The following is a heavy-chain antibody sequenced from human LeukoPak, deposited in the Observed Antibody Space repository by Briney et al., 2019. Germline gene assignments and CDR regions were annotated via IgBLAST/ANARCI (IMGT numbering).Heavy chain of an antibody. CDR2: ISASGGNT. J-gene: IGHJ4*02. CDR1: GFTFSSYA. D-gene: IGHD3-22*01. CDR3: ATSPMIVVVLFDY. Sequence: GGSLRLSCAASGFTFSSYAMNWVRQAPGKGLEWVSTISASGGNTYYADSVKGRFTISRDNSKNTLYLQTDSLRAEDTAVYYCATSPMIVVVLFDYWGQGTLVTVSS. V-gene: IGHV3-23*01.